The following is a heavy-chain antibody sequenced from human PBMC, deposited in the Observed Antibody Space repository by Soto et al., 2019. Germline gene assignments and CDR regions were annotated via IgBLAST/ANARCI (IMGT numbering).Heavy chain of an antibody. Sequence: PGGSLRLSCAAAGLTFSSYEMHWVRQAPGKGLEWVSYISSSASTIHYADSVKGRFTISRDNAKNSLYLQMNSLRAEDTAVYYCARSGYRYGSNYYYYGMDVWGQGTAVTVSS. CDR2: ISSSASTI. CDR1: GLTFSSYE. V-gene: IGHV3-48*03. D-gene: IGHD5-18*01. CDR3: ARSGYRYGSNYYYYGMDV. J-gene: IGHJ6*02.